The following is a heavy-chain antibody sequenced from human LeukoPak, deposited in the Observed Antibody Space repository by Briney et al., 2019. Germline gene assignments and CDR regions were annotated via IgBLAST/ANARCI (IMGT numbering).Heavy chain of an antibody. CDR3: ARDGSDSSGYYYVHYGMDV. Sequence: ASVKVSCKASGYTFTSYGISWVRQAPGQGLEWMGWISAYNGNTNYAQKLQARVTMTTDTSTSTAYMELRSLRSDDTAVYYCARDGSDSSGYYYVHYGMDVWGQGTTVTVSS. J-gene: IGHJ6*02. V-gene: IGHV1-18*01. CDR1: GYTFTSYG. CDR2: ISAYNGNT. D-gene: IGHD3-22*01.